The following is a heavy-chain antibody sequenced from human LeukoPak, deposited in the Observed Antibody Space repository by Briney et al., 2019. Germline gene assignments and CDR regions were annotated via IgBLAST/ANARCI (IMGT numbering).Heavy chain of an antibody. CDR1: GFTFNNYG. D-gene: IGHD3/OR15-3a*01. J-gene: IGHJ6*02. CDR3: ADLWTNGWDV. Sequence: GGSLRLSCAASGFTFNNYGMNWVRQAPGKGLEWVSYISTSGDTIYYADSVKGRFTISRDNAKNSAYLQMNSLRAEDTAVYYCADLWTNGWDVWGQGTTVTVSS. CDR2: ISTSGDTI. V-gene: IGHV3-48*04.